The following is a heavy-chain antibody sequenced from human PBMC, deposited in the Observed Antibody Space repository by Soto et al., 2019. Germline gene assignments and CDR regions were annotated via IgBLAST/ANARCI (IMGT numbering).Heavy chain of an antibody. J-gene: IGHJ4*02. CDR3: ARGGNRKSSPSSGVGGFDY. CDR1: GGSISSSGYY. V-gene: IGHV4-39*07. Sequence: SETLSLTCTVPGGSISSSGYYWAWIRQPPGKGLEWIGTVSHSGSTNYNPSLKSRVTISVDTSKNQFSLNLSSLTTADTAVYFWARGGNRKSSPSSGVGGFDYWGQGTLVTVSS. D-gene: IGHD6-6*01. CDR2: VSHSGST.